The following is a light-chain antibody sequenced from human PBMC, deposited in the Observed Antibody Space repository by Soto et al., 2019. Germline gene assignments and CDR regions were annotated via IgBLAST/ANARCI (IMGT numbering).Light chain of an antibody. V-gene: IGKV3-20*01. J-gene: IGKJ4*01. CDR1: QSVSSSY. CDR3: QLYGIAPA. CDR2: GAS. Sequence: EIVLTQSPGTLSLSPGESATLSCRASQSVSSSYLAWYQQKPGQAPRLLIYGASSRATGIPDRFSGSGSGTDFTLTISRLEPEDFAVYYCQLYGIAPAFGGGAKVEIK.